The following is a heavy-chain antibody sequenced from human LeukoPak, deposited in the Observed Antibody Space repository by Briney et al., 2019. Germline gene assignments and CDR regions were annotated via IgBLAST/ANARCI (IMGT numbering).Heavy chain of an antibody. J-gene: IGHJ4*02. CDR3: ARSIYCSSTSCYFPGSLTDY. V-gene: IGHV1-18*01. D-gene: IGHD2-2*01. CDR2: ISAYNGNT. CDR1: GYTFTGYG. Sequence: VASVKVSCKASGYTFTGYGISWVRQAPGQGLEWMGWISAYNGNTNYAQKLQGRVTMTTDTSTSTAYMELRSLRSDDTAVYYCARSIYCSSTSCYFPGSLTDYWSQGTLVTVSS.